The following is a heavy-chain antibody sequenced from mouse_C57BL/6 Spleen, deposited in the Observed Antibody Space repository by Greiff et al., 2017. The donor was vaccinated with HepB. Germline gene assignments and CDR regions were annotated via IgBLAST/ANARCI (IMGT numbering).Heavy chain of an antibody. D-gene: IGHD1-2*01. J-gene: IGHJ1*03. CDR1: GYAFTNYL. Sequence: VKLQESGAELVSPGTSVKVSCKASGYAFTNYLIEWVKQRPGQGLELIGVINPGSGGTNYNEKFKGKATLTADKSSSTAYMQLSSLTSEDSAVYFCARSLLRRYWYFDVWGTGTTVTVSS. CDR2: INPGSGGT. CDR3: ARSLLRRYWYFDV. V-gene: IGHV1-54*01.